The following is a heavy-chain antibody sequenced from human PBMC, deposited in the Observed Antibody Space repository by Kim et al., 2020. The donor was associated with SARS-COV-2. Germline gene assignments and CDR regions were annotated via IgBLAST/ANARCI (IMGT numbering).Heavy chain of an antibody. CDR2: ISAYNGNT. CDR1: GYTFTDYN. CDR3: AREDYPSSGFDP. D-gene: IGHD6-19*01. V-gene: IGHV1-18*01. Sequence: ASVKVSCKASGYTFTDYNICWVRQAPGQGLEWMGWISAYNGNTNYAQNLQGRVTMTIDTSTTTAYMELRSLRSDDTAVYYCAREDYPSSGFDPWGQGTLVTVSS. J-gene: IGHJ5*02.